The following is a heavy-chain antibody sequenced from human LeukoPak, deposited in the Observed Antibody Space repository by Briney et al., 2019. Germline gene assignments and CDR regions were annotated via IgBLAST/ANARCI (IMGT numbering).Heavy chain of an antibody. CDR2: INPSGGST. D-gene: IGHD1-26*01. CDR1: GYTFTSYY. V-gene: IGHV1-46*01. J-gene: IGHJ4*02. CDR3: ARDPFDGPEWELPFDY. Sequence: ASVKVSCKASGYTFTSYYMHWVRQAPGQGLEWIGIINPSGGSTSYAQKFQGRVTMTRDTSTSTVYMELSSLRSEDTAVYYCARDPFDGPEWELPFDYWGQGTLVTVSS.